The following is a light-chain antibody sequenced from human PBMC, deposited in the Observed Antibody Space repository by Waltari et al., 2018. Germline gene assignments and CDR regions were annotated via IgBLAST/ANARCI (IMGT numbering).Light chain of an antibody. J-gene: IGLJ3*02. CDR3: SSYTSRATWV. V-gene: IGLV2-14*03. Sequence: QSALTQPASVSGSPGPSLTLSCTGTRRDVGVYKSVPWFHPHPDKAPRLFTFDVTNRPSGVSNRFSGSKSGNTASLTISGLQAEDEADYYCSSYTSRATWVFGGGTRLAVL. CDR2: DVT. CDR1: RRDVGVYKS.